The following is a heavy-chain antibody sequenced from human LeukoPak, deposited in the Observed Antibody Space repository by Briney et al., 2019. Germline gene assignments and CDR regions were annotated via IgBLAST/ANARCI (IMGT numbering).Heavy chain of an antibody. J-gene: IGHJ4*02. CDR2: ISGSGGST. CDR3: AKAGNYYDSSGYFDY. V-gene: IGHV3-23*01. D-gene: IGHD3-22*01. Sequence: GGSLRLSCAASGFTFSSYAMSWVRQAPGKGLEWVSAISGSGGSTYYADSVKGRFTISRDNSKNTLYPQMNSLRAEDTAVYYCAKAGNYYDSSGYFDYWGQGTLVTVSS. CDR1: GFTFSSYA.